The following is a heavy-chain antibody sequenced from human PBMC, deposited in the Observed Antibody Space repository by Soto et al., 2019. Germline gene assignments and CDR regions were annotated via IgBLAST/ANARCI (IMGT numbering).Heavy chain of an antibody. CDR1: GFSLSTSGVG. Sequence: SGPTLVNPTQTLTLTCTFSGFSLSTSGVGVGWIRQPPGKALEWLALIYWNDDKRYSPSLKSRLTITKDTSKNQVVLTMTNMDPVDTATYSCAHLHYCSSTSCYTSAHDAFDIWGQGTMVTVSS. J-gene: IGHJ3*02. CDR2: IYWNDDK. CDR3: AHLHYCSSTSCYTSAHDAFDI. V-gene: IGHV2-5*01. D-gene: IGHD2-2*02.